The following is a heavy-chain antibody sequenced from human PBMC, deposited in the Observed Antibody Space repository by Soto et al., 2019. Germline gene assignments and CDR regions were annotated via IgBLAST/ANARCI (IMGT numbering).Heavy chain of an antibody. J-gene: IGHJ5*02. V-gene: IGHV4-31*01. CDR1: GGSISSVGYY. Sequence: QVQLQESGPGLVKPSQTLSLTCTVSGGSISSVGYYWNWIRQHPGKDLEWVGYISYSGITHHNPSLKSLVFIAVDTSKNQFSRKLSSVTAADTAVYYCAREVGDLGTRFDTWGQGTLVTVSS. CDR2: ISYSGIT. CDR3: AREVGDLGTRFDT. D-gene: IGHD1-26*01.